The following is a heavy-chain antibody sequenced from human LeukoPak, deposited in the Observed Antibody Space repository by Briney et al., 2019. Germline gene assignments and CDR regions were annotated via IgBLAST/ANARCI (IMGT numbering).Heavy chain of an antibody. J-gene: IGHJ3*02. D-gene: IGHD3-10*01. V-gene: IGHV3-53*01. CDR3: ARGLGRELDGAFDI. CDR2: IYSGSRT. CDR1: VFIVSSNY. Sequence: GGSLRLSCAASVFIVSSNYMSWVRQAPGKGLEWVLVIYSGSRTYYADSVKGRFTISRNNSRDTLYLQMNSLRAEDTAVYYCARGLGRELDGAFDIWGQGTMVTVSS.